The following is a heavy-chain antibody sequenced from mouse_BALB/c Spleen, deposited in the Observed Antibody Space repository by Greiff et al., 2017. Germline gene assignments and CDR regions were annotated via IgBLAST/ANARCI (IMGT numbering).Heavy chain of an antibody. D-gene: IGHD2-4*01. V-gene: IGHV1-7*01. Sequence: QVQLKQSGAELAKPGASVKMSCKASGYTFTSYWMHWVKQRPGQGLEWIGYINPSTGYTEYNQKFKDKATLTADKSSSTAYMQLSSLTSEDSAVYYCARRAMITRDWGQGTLVTVSA. J-gene: IGHJ3*01. CDR2: INPSTGYT. CDR3: ARRAMITRD. CDR1: GYTFTSYW.